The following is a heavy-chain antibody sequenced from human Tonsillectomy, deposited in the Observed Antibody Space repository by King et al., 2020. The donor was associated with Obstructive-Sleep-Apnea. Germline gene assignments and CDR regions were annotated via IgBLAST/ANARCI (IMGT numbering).Heavy chain of an antibody. CDR3: ARVPHPSYASSGHLSY. J-gene: IGHJ4*02. D-gene: IGHD3-22*01. V-gene: IGHV4-34*01. Sequence: VQLQQWGAGLLKPSETLSLTCAVYGGSFTAYYWSWIRQPPGKGLEWIGEINHSGNTNYSPSLKSRVTISVDTSKNQLSLELRSVTAADTAVYYCARVPHPSYASSGHLSYWGQGTLVTVSS. CDR1: GGSFTAYY. CDR2: INHSGNT.